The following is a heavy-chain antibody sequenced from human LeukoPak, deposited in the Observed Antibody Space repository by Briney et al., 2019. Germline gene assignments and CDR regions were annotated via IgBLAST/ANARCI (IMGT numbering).Heavy chain of an antibody. Sequence: PGGSLRLSCAASGFTFSSYGMHWVRQAPGKGLEWVAVISYDGSNKYYADSVKGRFTISRDNSKNTLYLQMNSLRAEDTAVYYCAARLVVPAATAPLFFDYWGQGTLVTVSS. CDR1: GFTFSSYG. CDR3: AARLVVPAATAPLFFDY. J-gene: IGHJ4*02. CDR2: ISYDGSNK. D-gene: IGHD2-2*01. V-gene: IGHV3-30*03.